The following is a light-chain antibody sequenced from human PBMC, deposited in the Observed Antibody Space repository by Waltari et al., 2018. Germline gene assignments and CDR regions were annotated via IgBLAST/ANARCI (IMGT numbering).Light chain of an antibody. Sequence: SYELTQPPSVSVSPGQTVTITCSGDTLGRRYTCWYQQRAGQSPIMVIFQDKKRPTGIPERFSGSNSGNTAALTISGAQSMDEADYYCQTWVNGTVIFGGGTKVTVL. CDR3: QTWVNGTVI. J-gene: IGLJ2*01. V-gene: IGLV3-1*01. CDR2: QDK. CDR1: TLGRRY.